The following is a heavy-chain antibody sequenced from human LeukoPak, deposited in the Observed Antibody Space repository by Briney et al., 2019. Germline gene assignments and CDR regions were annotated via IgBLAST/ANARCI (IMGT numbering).Heavy chain of an antibody. J-gene: IGHJ4*02. CDR3: AREVSSSWYSIDY. Sequence: SETLSLTCTVSGASISSCYWNWIRQPPGKGLEWIGYIYNTGSTNYNPSLKSRVTISVDTSKNQFSLKLSSVTAADTAVYYCAREVSSSWYSIDYWGQGTLVTVSS. D-gene: IGHD6-13*01. CDR1: GASISSCY. CDR2: IYNTGST. V-gene: IGHV4-59*01.